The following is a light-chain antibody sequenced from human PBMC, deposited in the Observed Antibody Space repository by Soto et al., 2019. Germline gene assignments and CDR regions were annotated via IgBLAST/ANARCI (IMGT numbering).Light chain of an antibody. CDR3: AAWDDSLNGVV. V-gene: IGLV1-44*01. CDR2: GNN. J-gene: IGLJ2*01. Sequence: QSVLTQPPPASGTPGQRVTISCSGSSSNIASNNVNWYQQLPGAAPKLLIYGNNQWPSGVPDRFSGSKSGTSASLAISGLQSEDEADYYCAAWDDSLNGVVFGGGTKLTVL. CDR1: SSNIASNN.